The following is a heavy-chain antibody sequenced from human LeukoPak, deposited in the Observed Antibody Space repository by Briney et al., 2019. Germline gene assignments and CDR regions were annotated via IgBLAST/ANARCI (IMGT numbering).Heavy chain of an antibody. D-gene: IGHD3-22*01. J-gene: IGHJ4*02. CDR1: GFTFSSYA. Sequence: GGSLRLSCAPSGFTFSSYAMHWVRQAPGKGLEWVAVISYDGSNKYYADFVKGRFTISRDNSKNTLYLQMTSLRAEDTAVYYCARVRPFNYDSSGCYWSYFDYWGQGTLVTVSS. CDR3: ARVRPFNYDSSGCYWSYFDY. V-gene: IGHV3-30*01. CDR2: ISYDGSNK.